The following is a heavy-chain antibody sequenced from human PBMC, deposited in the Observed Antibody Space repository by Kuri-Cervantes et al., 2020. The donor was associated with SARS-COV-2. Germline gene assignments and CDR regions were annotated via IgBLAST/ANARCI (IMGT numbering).Heavy chain of an antibody. CDR3: AKDRFGVHDF. D-gene: IGHD2-8*01. J-gene: IGHJ4*02. CDR1: GFNFSRTD. CDR2: ISHDGRKK. Sequence: GESLKISCTASGFNFSRTDMHWVRQTPGRGLEWVAVISHDGRKKKCVPSGKGRFTISRDNSQNTLYLQVKSLKSEDTAIYYCAKDRFGVHDFWGQGTLVTVSS. V-gene: IGHV3-30*18.